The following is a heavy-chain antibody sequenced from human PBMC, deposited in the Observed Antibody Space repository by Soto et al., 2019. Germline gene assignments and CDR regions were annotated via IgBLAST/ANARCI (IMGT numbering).Heavy chain of an antibody. V-gene: IGHV2-5*02. J-gene: IGHJ4*02. CDR2: ISWDDDK. CDR3: APRPPYSSNWRY. CDR1: GFSLSTSGVG. Sequence: QITLKESGPTLVKPTQPLTLTCTFSGFSLSTSGVGVGWIRQPPGKALEWLSLISWDDDKRYSPSLKSRLTTPTDTPNNQVVPTIPNTDPVATGTYYSAPRPPYSSNWRYCRQRTLLTLSS. D-gene: IGHD1-1*01.